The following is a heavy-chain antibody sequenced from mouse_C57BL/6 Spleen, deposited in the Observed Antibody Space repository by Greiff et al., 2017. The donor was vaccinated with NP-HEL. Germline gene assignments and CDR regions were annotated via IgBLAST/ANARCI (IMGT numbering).Heavy chain of an antibody. Sequence: EVQLVESGGGLVQPGGSLKLSCAASGFTFSDYYMYWVRQTPEKRLEWVAYISNGGGSTYYPDTVKGRFTISRDNAKNTLYLQMSRLKSEDTAMYYCARHSRYDYDRGFAYWGQGTLVTVSA. J-gene: IGHJ3*01. D-gene: IGHD2-4*01. CDR3: ARHSRYDYDRGFAY. CDR1: GFTFSDYY. CDR2: ISNGGGST. V-gene: IGHV5-12*01.